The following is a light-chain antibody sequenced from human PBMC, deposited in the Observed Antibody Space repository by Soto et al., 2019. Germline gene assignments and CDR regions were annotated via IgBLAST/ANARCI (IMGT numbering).Light chain of an antibody. Sequence: DIQMTQSPASVSASVGDRFTITFRASQSVSNYLHWYQQKPGKAPNLLIYDASTLQSGVPSRFSGSGSGTDFTLTISSLQREDFATDECQQGNDSPTFDPETEVDIK. V-gene: IGKV1-39*01. CDR2: DAS. CDR3: QQGNDSPT. CDR1: QSVSNY. J-gene: IGKJ1*01.